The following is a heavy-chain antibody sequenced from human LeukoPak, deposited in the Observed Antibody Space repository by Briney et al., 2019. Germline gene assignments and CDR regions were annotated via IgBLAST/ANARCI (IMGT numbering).Heavy chain of an antibody. J-gene: IGHJ5*02. Sequence: GGSLRLSCAASGFTFSSYAMNWVRQAPGKGLEWVSGIADSGGNTYYADSVKGRFTISRDNSKNTVYLQMNSLRPEDTALYYCAKDGNWESVSWGQGTLVTVSS. V-gene: IGHV3-23*01. CDR3: AKDGNWESVS. CDR2: IADSGGNT. D-gene: IGHD7-27*01. CDR1: GFTFSSYA.